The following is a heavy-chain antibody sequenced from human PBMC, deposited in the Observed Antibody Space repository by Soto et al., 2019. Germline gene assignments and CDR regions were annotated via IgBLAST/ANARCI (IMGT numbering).Heavy chain of an antibody. CDR2: MLYSGLT. J-gene: IGHJ6*02. V-gene: IGHV4-39*01. CDR3: APLSVSLSGPYGIHV. D-gene: IGHD2-15*01. CDR1: GYSVSSSDYY. Sequence: SETLSLTCSVSGYSVSSSDYYWAWIRPPPGKGLEWIGSMLYSGLTYYNPSLKSRVTLSVDTSKNQFSVRLISVTASDTAVYYCAPLSVSLSGPYGIHVWGQGTTVTVSS.